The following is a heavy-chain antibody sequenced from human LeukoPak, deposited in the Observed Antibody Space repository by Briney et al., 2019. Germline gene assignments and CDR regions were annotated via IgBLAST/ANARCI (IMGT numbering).Heavy chain of an antibody. Sequence: SETLSLTCTVSDGSISNYYWTWIRQPAGKGLEWIGRIYVSGSTNYNPSLKSRVTISVDTSKDQFSLKLSSVTAADTAVYYCARHRSDPSFDYWGQGTLVTVSS. CDR2: IYVSGST. CDR3: ARHRSDPSFDY. J-gene: IGHJ4*02. CDR1: DGSISNYY. V-gene: IGHV4-4*07.